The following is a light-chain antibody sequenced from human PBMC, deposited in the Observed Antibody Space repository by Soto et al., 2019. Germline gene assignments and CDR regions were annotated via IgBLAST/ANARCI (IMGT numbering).Light chain of an antibody. CDR1: SSDVGGYNY. CDR2: DVN. V-gene: IGLV2-11*01. J-gene: IGLJ1*01. Sequence: QSALTQPRSVSASPGQSVTISCTGTSSDVGGYNYVSWYQHHPGEAPKLIIYDVNTRPSGVPDRFSGSKSGDTASLTISGLQAEDEADYYCCTYAGSHSRVFGTGTKVTVL. CDR3: CTYAGSHSRV.